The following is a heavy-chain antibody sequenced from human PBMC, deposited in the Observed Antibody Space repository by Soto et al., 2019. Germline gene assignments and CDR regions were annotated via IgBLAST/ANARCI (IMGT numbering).Heavy chain of an antibody. CDR3: ARGYSYTQPVFDY. V-gene: IGHV3-53*01. CDR2: IYSSGST. D-gene: IGHD5-18*01. J-gene: IGHJ4*02. Sequence: GGSLRLSCAASGFTVSNNYMTWVRQAPGKGLEWVSFIYSSGSTYYADSVKGRFTISRDNFKNTLYLQMDSLRAEDTAVYYCARGYSYTQPVFDYWGLGTLVTVSS. CDR1: GFTVSNNY.